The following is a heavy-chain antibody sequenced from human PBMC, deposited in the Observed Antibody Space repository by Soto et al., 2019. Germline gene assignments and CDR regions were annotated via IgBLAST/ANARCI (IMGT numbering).Heavy chain of an antibody. CDR3: AKEAAAGLYYFDY. J-gene: IGHJ4*02. V-gene: IGHV3-23*01. D-gene: IGHD6-13*01. Sequence: EVQLLESGGGLVQPGGSLRVSCAASGFTFSSYALSWVRLAPGKGLEWVSTISGSVGSTYYADSVKGRFTISRDNSKNPLYLQMNSLRAEDTAVYYCAKEAAAGLYYFDYWGQGTLVTVSS. CDR1: GFTFSSYA. CDR2: ISGSVGST.